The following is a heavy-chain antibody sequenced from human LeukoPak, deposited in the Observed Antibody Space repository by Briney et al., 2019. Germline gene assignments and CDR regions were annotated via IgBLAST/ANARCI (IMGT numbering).Heavy chain of an antibody. V-gene: IGHV3-66*01. D-gene: IGHD6-13*01. Sequence: GGSLRLSCAASGFTVSGNSMSWVRQAPGKGLEWVSVIYDGGSTYDADSVKGRFSISRDNSKNTVYLQVNSLRTEDTAVYYCARDSSSSDAFDIWGQGTMVTVSS. CDR3: ARDSSSSDAFDI. J-gene: IGHJ3*02. CDR1: GFTVSGNS. CDR2: IYDGGST.